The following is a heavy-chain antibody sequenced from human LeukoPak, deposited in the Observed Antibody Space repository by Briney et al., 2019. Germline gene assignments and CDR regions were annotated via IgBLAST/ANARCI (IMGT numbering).Heavy chain of an antibody. V-gene: IGHV4-59*08. D-gene: IGHD6-6*01. Sequence: SETLSLTCTVSGGSISSYYWSWIRQPPGKGLEWIGYIYYSGSTYYNPSLKSRVTISVDTSKNQFSLKLSSVTAADTAVYYCARGDRFGSSGYWGQGTLVTVSS. CDR2: IYYSGST. J-gene: IGHJ4*02. CDR1: GGSISSYY. CDR3: ARGDRFGSSGY.